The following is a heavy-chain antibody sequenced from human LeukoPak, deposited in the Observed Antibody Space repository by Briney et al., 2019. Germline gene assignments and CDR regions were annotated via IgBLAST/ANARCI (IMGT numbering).Heavy chain of an antibody. D-gene: IGHD3-10*01. V-gene: IGHV3-48*03. CDR2: ISSSGSTK. CDR1: GFTFSSYE. Sequence: GGSLRLSCAASGFTFSSYEMIWVRQAPGKGLEWVSYISSSGSTKYYADSVKGRFTISRDNAKNSLYLQMNSLRAEDTAVYYCARLTYYYGSGSYSNFDYWGQGTLVTVSS. J-gene: IGHJ4*02. CDR3: ARLTYYYGSGSYSNFDY.